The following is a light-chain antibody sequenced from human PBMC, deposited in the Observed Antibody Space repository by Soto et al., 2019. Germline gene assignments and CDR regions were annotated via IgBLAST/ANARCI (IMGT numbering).Light chain of an antibody. V-gene: IGKV1-5*03. CDR1: QNINNW. CDR3: QQYSSDST. J-gene: IGKJ1*01. Sequence: DIQITQSPSTLSASVGDRATITCRASQNINNWLAWYQQKPVKAPKLLIYRASSLENGVPSRFSGRGSGTEFIFTITSLQTDDFATYYCQQYSSDSTFGQGTKVEVK. CDR2: RAS.